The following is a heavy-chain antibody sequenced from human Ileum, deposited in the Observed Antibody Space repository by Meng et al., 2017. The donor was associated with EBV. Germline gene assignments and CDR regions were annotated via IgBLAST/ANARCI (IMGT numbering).Heavy chain of an antibody. V-gene: IGHV4-4*02. CDR2: IYHSGST. CDR3: ARVGQWLPIDY. CDR1: GGCISSSNW. D-gene: IGHD6-19*01. Sequence: QVPPNESVPGLVQPAGTLSLTCAVSGGCISSSNWGSWVRQPPGKGLEWIGKIYHSGSTNYNPSLKSRVTMSVDKSKNQFSLNLSSVTAADTAVYYCARVGQWLPIDYWGQGTLVTVSS. J-gene: IGHJ4*02.